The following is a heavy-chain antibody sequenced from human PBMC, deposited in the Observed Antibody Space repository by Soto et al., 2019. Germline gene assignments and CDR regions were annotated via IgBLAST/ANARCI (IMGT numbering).Heavy chain of an antibody. J-gene: IGHJ5*02. CDR2: IYWTDDN. CDR1: GFSRSTSGVG. CDR3: AHAGYSDFWSGYPRGMYNWFDP. Sequence: QITLKESGPTLVKPTQTLTLTCTFSGFSRSTSGVGVGWIRQPQGKALEGLAVIYWTDDNRYSPSLKGRLTITKATTRNQVVLTMINMAAVDTATYYCAHAGYSDFWSGYPRGMYNWFDPWGQGALVTASS. D-gene: IGHD3-3*01. V-gene: IGHV2-5*01.